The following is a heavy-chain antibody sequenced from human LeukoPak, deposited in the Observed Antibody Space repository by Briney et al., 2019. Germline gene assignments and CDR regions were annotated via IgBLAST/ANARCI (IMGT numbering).Heavy chain of an antibody. J-gene: IGHJ6*03. V-gene: IGHV1-69*05. CDR3: ARRYYSYYMDV. CDR2: ILPIFGTA. Sequence: GASVKVSCKASGGTCSSYAISWVRQAPGQGLEWMGGILPIFGTANYAQKFQGRVTMTTDTSTSTAYMELRSLRSDDTAVYFCARRYYSYYMDVWGKGTTVTVSS. CDR1: GGTCSSYA.